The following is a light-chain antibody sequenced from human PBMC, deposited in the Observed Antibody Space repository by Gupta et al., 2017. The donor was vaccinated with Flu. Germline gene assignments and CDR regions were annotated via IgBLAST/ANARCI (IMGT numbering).Light chain of an antibody. Sequence: EVVLTQSPATLSVSPRETVTLSCKTSHNVSTYIAWYQQKPGQPPRLLIYAASNRTAGVPARFSGSGSVTDFTLTISSLEPEDVAVYFCQQRGDWPQTFGQGTRLEIK. CDR3: QQRGDWPQT. J-gene: IGKJ5*01. CDR2: AAS. V-gene: IGKV3-11*01. CDR1: HNVSTY.